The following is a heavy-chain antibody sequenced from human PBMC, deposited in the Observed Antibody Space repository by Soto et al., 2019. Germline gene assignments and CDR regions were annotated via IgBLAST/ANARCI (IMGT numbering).Heavy chain of an antibody. CDR2: INIVGGNT. Sequence: VQLLESGGGLVQPGGSLRLSCAASGFTFSNYAMSWVRQAPGKALEWVSSINIVGGNTNYADPVRGRFTVSVDDSKNTVFLQMNSLRAEDTAIYYCTKNYYFASWGQETLVTVSS. CDR1: GFTFSNYA. CDR3: TKNYYFAS. V-gene: IGHV3-23*01. J-gene: IGHJ4*02.